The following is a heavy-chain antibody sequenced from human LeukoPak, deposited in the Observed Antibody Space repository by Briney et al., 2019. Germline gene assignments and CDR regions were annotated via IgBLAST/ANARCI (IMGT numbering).Heavy chain of an antibody. Sequence: GGSLRLSCAASGFTFDDYAMHWVRQAPGKGLEWVSGISWNSGSIGYADSVKGRFTISRDNAKNSLYLQMNSLRAEDTALYYCARTMITFGGVIAKGYYFDYWGQGTLVTVSS. CDR3: ARTMITFGGVIAKGYYFDY. CDR2: ISWNSGSI. D-gene: IGHD3-16*02. V-gene: IGHV3-9*01. J-gene: IGHJ4*02. CDR1: GFTFDDYA.